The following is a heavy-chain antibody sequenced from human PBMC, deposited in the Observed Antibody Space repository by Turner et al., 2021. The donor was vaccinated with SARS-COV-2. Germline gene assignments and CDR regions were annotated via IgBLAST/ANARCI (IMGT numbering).Heavy chain of an antibody. CDR2: IIPIVGTA. CDR3: ARARGVDYYDSSGQRFDP. D-gene: IGHD3-22*01. J-gene: IGHJ5*02. Sequence: QVQLVQSGAEVKKPGSSVTVSCKASGGTFSSYAISWVRQAPGQGLEWMGGIIPIVGTANYAQKFQGRVTITADESTRTAYMELSSLRSEDTAVYYCARARGVDYYDSSGQRFDPWGQGTLVTVSS. V-gene: IGHV1-69*01. CDR1: GGTFSSYA.